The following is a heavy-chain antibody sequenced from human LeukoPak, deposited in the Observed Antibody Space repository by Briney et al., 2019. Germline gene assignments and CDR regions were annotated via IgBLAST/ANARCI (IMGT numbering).Heavy chain of an antibody. V-gene: IGHV5-51*01. CDR2: IYPGDSDT. D-gene: IGHD3-10*01. CDR3: VRRPLRLLWFGPQRGGYFDL. J-gene: IGHJ2*01. Sequence: KPGESLKISCKGSGYSFTSYWIGWVRQMPGKGLEWMGIIYPGDSDTRYSPSFQGQVTISADKSISTAYLQWSSLQASDTAIYYCVRRPLRLLWFGPQRGGYFDLWGRGTLVSVST. CDR1: GYSFTSYW.